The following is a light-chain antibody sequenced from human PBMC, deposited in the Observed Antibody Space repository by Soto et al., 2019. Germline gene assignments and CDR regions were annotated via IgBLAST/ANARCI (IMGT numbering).Light chain of an antibody. V-gene: IGKV3-20*01. J-gene: IGKJ3*01. CDR3: QQYGSSFT. Sequence: EIVLTQSPDTLSLSPGERATLSCRASQSVSSSYLAWYQQKPGQAPRLLIYGASSSATGMPDRFSGSGTGTDFTLTISRLEPEDFAVYYCQQYGSSFTFGPGTKVDIK. CDR2: GAS. CDR1: QSVSSSY.